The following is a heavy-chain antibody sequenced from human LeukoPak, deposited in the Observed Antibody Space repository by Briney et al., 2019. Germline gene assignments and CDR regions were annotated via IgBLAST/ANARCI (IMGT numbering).Heavy chain of an antibody. J-gene: IGHJ5*02. D-gene: IGHD3-3*01. CDR3: ARMGKIRDFWSGYTYRYNWFDP. CDR2: INHSGST. Sequence: KPSETLSLTCAVYGGSFSGYYWSWIRQPPGKGLEWIGEINHSGSTNYNPSLKSRVTISVDTSKNQFSLKLSSVTAADTAVYYCARMGKIRDFWSGYTYRYNWFDPWGQGTLVTVSS. CDR1: GGSFSGYY. V-gene: IGHV4-34*01.